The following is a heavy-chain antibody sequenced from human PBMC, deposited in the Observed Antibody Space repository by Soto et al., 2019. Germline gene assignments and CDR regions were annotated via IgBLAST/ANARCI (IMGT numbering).Heavy chain of an antibody. V-gene: IGHV3-9*01. J-gene: IGHJ6*02. CDR1: GFTFDDYA. D-gene: IGHD6-25*01. CDR2: ISWNSGSI. CDR3: AKDASGFYYYYYGMDV. Sequence: GGSLRLSCAASGFTFDDYAMHWVRQAPGKGLEWVSGISWNSGSIGYADSVKGRFTISRDNAKNSLYLQMNSLRAEDTALYYCAKDASGFYYYYYGMDVWGQGTTVTVSS.